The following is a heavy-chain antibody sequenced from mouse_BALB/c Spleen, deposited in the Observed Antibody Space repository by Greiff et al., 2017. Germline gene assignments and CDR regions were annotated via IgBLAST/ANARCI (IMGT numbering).Heavy chain of an antibody. D-gene: IGHD2-13*01. CDR1: GFTFSSYA. Sequence: EVKLVESGGGLVKPGGSLKLSCAASGFTFSSYAMSWVRQAPEKRLEWVAEISNGGNYTYYPDTVTGRFTISRDNAKNTLYLEMSSLRSEDTAMYYCASDGVTSYYIDYWGQGTTLTVSS. J-gene: IGHJ2*01. CDR2: ISNGGNYT. CDR3: ASDGVTSYYIDY. V-gene: IGHV5-9-4*01.